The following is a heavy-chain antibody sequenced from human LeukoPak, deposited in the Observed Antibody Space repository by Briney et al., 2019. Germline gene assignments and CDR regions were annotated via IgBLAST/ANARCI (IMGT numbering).Heavy chain of an antibody. CDR1: GFTFSSYE. CDR3: ATWAFYHSLDV. CDR2: INKDGSAT. Sequence: GGSLRLSCAASGFTFSSYEMNWVRQAPGKGLEWVSLINKDGSATYYADSVKGRFTISRDNSKNSLYLQMNSLRSEDTALYYCATWAFYHSLDVWGQGTTVTVSS. J-gene: IGHJ6*02. D-gene: IGHD1-26*01. V-gene: IGHV3-43*02.